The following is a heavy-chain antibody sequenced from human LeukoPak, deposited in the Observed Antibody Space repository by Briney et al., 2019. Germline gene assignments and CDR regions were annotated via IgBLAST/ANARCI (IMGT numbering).Heavy chain of an antibody. CDR1: GYTFTSYG. CDR2: ISAYNGNT. J-gene: IGHJ5*02. Sequence: ALVKVSCKASGYTFTSYGISWVRQAPGQGLEWTGWISAYNGNTNYVQKLQGRVTMTTDTSTSTAYMELRSLRSDDTAVYYCARGLIVGIFGEGFDPWGQGTLVTVSS. CDR3: ARGLIVGIFGEGFDP. V-gene: IGHV1-18*01. D-gene: IGHD3-3*01.